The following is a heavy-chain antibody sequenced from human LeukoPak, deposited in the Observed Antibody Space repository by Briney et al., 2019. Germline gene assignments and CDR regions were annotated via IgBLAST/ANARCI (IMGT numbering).Heavy chain of an antibody. CDR1: GFTFSSYG. CDR3: ARVPHRGVATIINFDY. Sequence: GGSLRRSCAASGFTFSSYGMHWVRQAPGQGLEWVAVIWYDGGNRYYADSVKGRFTISRDNSKNTLYLQMNSLRVEDTAVYYCARVPHRGVATIINFDYWGQGTLVTVSS. V-gene: IGHV3-33*01. J-gene: IGHJ4*02. D-gene: IGHD5-12*01. CDR2: IWYDGGNR.